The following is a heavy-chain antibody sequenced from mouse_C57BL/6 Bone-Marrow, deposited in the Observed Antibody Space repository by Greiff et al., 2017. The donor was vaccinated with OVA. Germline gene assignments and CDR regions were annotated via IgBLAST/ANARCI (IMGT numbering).Heavy chain of an antibody. D-gene: IGHD2-1*01. CDR1: GYTFTSYW. CDR3: ARYGSYYRYFDV. V-gene: IGHV1-53*01. J-gene: IGHJ1*03. Sequence: QVQLQQSGTELVKPGASVKLSCKASGYTFTSYWMHWVKQRPGQGLEWIGNINPSNGGTNYNEKFKSKATLTVDKSSSTAYMQLSSLTSEDSAVYYCARYGSYYRYFDVWGTGTTVTVSS. CDR2: INPSNGGT.